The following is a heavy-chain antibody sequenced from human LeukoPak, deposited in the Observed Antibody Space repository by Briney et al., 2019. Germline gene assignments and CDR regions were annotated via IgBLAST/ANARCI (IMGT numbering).Heavy chain of an antibody. Sequence: SETLSLTCTVSGGSISSYYWSWIRQAPGKGLEWIGYIYYSGSTTYNPSLKSRVTISVDTSKNQFSLNLSSVTAADTAVYYCARENDGYSYGMEYYYYYMDVWGKGTTVTISS. V-gene: IGHV4-59*08. CDR3: ARENDGYSYGMEYYYYYMDV. J-gene: IGHJ6*03. D-gene: IGHD5-18*01. CDR2: IYYSGST. CDR1: GGSISSYY.